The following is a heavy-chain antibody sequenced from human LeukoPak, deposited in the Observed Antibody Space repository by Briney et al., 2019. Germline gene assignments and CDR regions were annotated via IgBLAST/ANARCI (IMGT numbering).Heavy chain of an antibody. Sequence: PGGSLRLSCAASAFTFGGYAMSWVRRAPGKGLEWVSTISASASSTYYVDSVRGRFTISRDNSKNTLYLQMNSLRAEDTAVYYCARVRGGYDCFDYWGQGTLVTVSS. D-gene: IGHD5-12*01. J-gene: IGHJ4*02. CDR3: ARVRGGYDCFDY. CDR1: AFTFGGYA. V-gene: IGHV3-23*01. CDR2: ISASASST.